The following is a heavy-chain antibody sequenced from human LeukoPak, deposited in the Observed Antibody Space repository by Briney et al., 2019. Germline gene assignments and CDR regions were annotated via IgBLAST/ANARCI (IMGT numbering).Heavy chain of an antibody. V-gene: IGHV3-23*01. CDR1: GFTFSSYA. Sequence: GGSLRLSCAASGFTFSSYAMSWVRQAPGKGLEWVSAISASGGSTYYADSVKGRFTISRDNAKNSLYLQMNSLRAEDTAVYYCARDQEWLDYYDYWGQGTLVTVSS. D-gene: IGHD6-19*01. CDR2: ISASGGST. CDR3: ARDQEWLDYYDY. J-gene: IGHJ4*02.